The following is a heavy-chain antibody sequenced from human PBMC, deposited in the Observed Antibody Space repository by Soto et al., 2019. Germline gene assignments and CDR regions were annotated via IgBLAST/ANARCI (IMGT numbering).Heavy chain of an antibody. CDR1: GFTFSSYA. CDR2: ISNDRGNK. J-gene: IGHJ4*02. V-gene: IGHV3-30-3*01. Sequence: SLRLSCAASGFTFSSYAMHWVRQAPGEGLEWVAVISNDRGNKYYADSVKGRFTISRDNSKSTLYLEMDSLRVEDTAVYYCAREDSIIIPAVSDFWGQGTLVTVSS. CDR3: AREDSIIIPAVSDF. D-gene: IGHD2-2*01.